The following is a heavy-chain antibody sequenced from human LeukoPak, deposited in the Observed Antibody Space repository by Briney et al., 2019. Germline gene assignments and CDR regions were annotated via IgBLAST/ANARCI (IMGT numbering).Heavy chain of an antibody. J-gene: IGHJ6*03. CDR2: IYYIGST. Sequence: SETLSLTCTVSGGSISSTRYYWGWIRQPPGKGLEWIGSIYYIGSTYYNPSLKSRVTISVDTSKNQFSLKLRSVTAADTAVYYCAREEGSGSYYYMDVWGKGTTVTVSS. V-gene: IGHV4-39*02. D-gene: IGHD3-10*01. CDR3: AREEGSGSYYYMDV. CDR1: GGSISSTRYY.